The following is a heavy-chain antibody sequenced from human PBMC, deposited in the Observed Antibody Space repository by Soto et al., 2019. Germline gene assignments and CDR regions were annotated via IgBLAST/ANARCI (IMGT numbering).Heavy chain of an antibody. CDR1: GFTFSGYG. Sequence: EVQLLESGGGLLQPGGSLRLSCAGSGFTFSGYGMSWVRQAPGKALEWVSAISDSGAVTYYSDSVKGRFTISRDNSRNTLYVQMNSLRAEDTALYYCVRTTWTAVTGYVYFGLWGQGTLVTVS. D-gene: IGHD4-17*01. V-gene: IGHV3-23*01. J-gene: IGHJ4*02. CDR3: VRTTWTAVTGYVYFGL. CDR2: ISDSGAVT.